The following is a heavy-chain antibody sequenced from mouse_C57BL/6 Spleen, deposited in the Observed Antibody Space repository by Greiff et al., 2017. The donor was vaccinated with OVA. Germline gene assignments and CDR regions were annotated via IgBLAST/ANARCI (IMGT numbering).Heavy chain of an antibody. J-gene: IGHJ2*01. CDR3: ARPPSYGSSYDYFDY. V-gene: IGHV1-81*01. CDR2: IYPRSGNT. CDR1: GYTFTSYG. Sequence: QVQLQQSGAELARPGASVKLSCKASGYTFTSYGISWVKQRTGQGLEWIGEIYPRSGNTYYNEKFKGKATLTADKSSSTAYMELRSLTSEDSAVYVCARPPSYGSSYDYFDYWGQGTTLTVSS. D-gene: IGHD1-1*01.